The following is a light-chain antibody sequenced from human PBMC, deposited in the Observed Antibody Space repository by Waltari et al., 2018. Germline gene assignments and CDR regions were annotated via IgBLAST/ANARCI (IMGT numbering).Light chain of an antibody. CDR1: QSISSD. CDR3: QQSYSTPPT. J-gene: IGKJ4*01. V-gene: IGKV1-39*01. CDR2: GTS. Sequence: DIQMTQSPSSLSAYVVDSVTITCRASQSISSDLNWYQQKPGKAPKLLISGTSNLQSGVPSGFSGSGSGTDFTLTINSLQPLDSATYYCQQSYSTPPTFGGGTKVEI.